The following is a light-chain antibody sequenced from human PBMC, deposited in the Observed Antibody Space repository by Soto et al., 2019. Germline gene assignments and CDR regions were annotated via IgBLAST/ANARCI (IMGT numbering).Light chain of an antibody. CDR1: SSDVGGYNY. CDR3: SSYTICSTVV. J-gene: IGLJ2*01. V-gene: IGLV2-14*01. CDR2: DVS. Sequence: QSALTQPASVSGSPGQSITISCTGTSSDVGGYNYVSWYQQHPGKAPKLMIYDVSKRPSGVSNRFSGSKSGNSASLTISGLQVEHVAAYYCSSYTICSTVVFGGGTKLTVL.